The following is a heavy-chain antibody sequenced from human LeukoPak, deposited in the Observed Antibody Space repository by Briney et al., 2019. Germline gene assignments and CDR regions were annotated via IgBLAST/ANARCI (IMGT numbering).Heavy chain of an antibody. CDR3: ARPRTYSSSWSPFDY. V-gene: IGHV3-23*01. J-gene: IGHJ4*02. D-gene: IGHD6-13*01. CDR1: GFTFSTYA. CDR2: ISATGGTT. Sequence: GGSLRLSCAASGFTFSTYAMSWVRQAPGKGLEWVSAISATGGTTYYADSVKGRFTISRDNSKNTLYLQMNSLRAEDTAVYYCARPRTYSSSWSPFDYWGQGTLVTVFS.